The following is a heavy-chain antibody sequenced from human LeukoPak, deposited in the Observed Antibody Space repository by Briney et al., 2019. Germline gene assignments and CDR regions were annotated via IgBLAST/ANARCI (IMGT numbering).Heavy chain of an antibody. D-gene: IGHD4-17*01. V-gene: IGHV3-23*01. J-gene: IGHJ4*02. CDR2: ISGSGGST. Sequence: PGGSLRLSCAASGFTFRNYWMSWVRQAPGKGLEWVSAISGSGGSTYYADSVKGRFTISRDNSKNTLYLQMNSLRAEDTAVYYCAKDRRRLSGYWGQGTLVTVSS. CDR3: AKDRRRLSGY. CDR1: GFTFRNYW.